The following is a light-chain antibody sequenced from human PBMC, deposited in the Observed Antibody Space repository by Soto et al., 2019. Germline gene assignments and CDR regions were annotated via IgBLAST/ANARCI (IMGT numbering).Light chain of an antibody. CDR3: QQHDQGWT. CDR1: QSVSTK. Sequence: EMVMTQSPATLSVSLGERATFSCRASQSVSTKLVWYQQKPGQAPRLLIYGASTRATGIPARFSGSGSGTEFTLTISSLQSEDFAVYYCQQHDQGWTFGQGTKVEIK. V-gene: IGKV3-15*01. J-gene: IGKJ1*01. CDR2: GAS.